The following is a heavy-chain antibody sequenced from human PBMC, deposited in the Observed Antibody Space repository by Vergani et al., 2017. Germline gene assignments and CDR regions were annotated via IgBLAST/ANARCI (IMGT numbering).Heavy chain of an antibody. D-gene: IGHD3-10*01. V-gene: IGHV4-38-2*02. Sequence: QVQLQESGPGLVKPSETLSLTCSVSGYPISRGYYWGWTRQPPGKGLEGIATVFHSGGAYYNPSLRRSVTISVDTSKNQISLRLTAMTVADTAVYYCSSQLWVAQGVGAFETWGRGTQVSVSS. J-gene: IGHJ3*02. CDR2: VFHSGGA. CDR1: GYPISRGYY. CDR3: SSQLWVAQGVGAFET.